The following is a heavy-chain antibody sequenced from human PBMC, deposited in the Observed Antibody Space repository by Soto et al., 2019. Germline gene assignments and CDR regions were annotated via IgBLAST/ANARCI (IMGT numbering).Heavy chain of an antibody. J-gene: IGHJ4*02. V-gene: IGHV3-23*01. CDR2: ISGSGGST. CDR3: AKVVVTGTIYSCFDY. Sequence: GGSLRHSCAASGFTFSSYAMSWVRQAPGKGLEWVSAISGSGGSTYYADSVKGRFTISRDNSKNTLYLQMNSLRAEDTAVYYCAKVVVTGTIYSCFDYWGQGTLVTVSS. CDR1: GFTFSSYA. D-gene: IGHD1-1*01.